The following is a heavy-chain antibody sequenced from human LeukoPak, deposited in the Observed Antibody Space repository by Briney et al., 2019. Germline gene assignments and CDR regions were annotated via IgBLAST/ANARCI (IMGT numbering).Heavy chain of an antibody. CDR2: IYYSGST. CDR1: GGSISSYY. Sequence: PSETLSLTCTVSGGSISSYYWTWIRQPPGKGLEWIGYIYYSGSTNYNPSLKSRVTISVDTSKNQFSLKLSSVTAADTAVYYCAREVAVYGMDVWGQGTTVTVSS. D-gene: IGHD5-12*01. J-gene: IGHJ6*02. CDR3: AREVAVYGMDV. V-gene: IGHV4-59*01.